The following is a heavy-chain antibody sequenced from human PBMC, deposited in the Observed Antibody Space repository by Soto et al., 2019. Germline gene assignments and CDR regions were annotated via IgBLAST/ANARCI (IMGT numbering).Heavy chain of an antibody. D-gene: IGHD1-26*01. V-gene: IGHV3-30*18. CDR1: GFTFSSYD. Sequence: QVQLVESGGGVVQPGRSLRLSCAASGFTFSSYDMHWVRQAPGKGLEWVAIISYDGNNKKYADSVKGRFTISRDSSKNTLYLQMNSLRAEDTAVYYCAKDSGSYYMEYCFDYWGQGTLVTVSS. CDR2: ISYDGNNK. J-gene: IGHJ4*02. CDR3: AKDSGSYYMEYCFDY.